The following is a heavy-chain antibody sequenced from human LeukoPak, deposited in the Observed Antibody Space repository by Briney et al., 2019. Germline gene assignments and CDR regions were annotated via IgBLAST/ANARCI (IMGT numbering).Heavy chain of an antibody. J-gene: IGHJ5*02. V-gene: IGHV4-61*05. D-gene: IGHD2-15*01. CDR1: GGSIRNSGFY. Sequence: SETLSLTCAVSGGSIRNSGFYWGWIRQPPGKGLEWIGYIYYSGSTNYNPSLKSRVTISVDTSKNQFSLKLSSVTAADTAVYYCARSRVANDWFDPWGQGTLVTVSS. CDR2: IYYSGST. CDR3: ARSRVANDWFDP.